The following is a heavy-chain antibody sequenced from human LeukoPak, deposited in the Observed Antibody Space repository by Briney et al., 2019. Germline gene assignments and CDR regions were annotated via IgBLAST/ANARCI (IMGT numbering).Heavy chain of an antibody. CDR2: IKQDGSEK. CDR3: AAHVGNAGDFGY. V-gene: IGHV3-7*01. Sequence: GGSLRLSCAASGFTFSSYWMTWVRQASGKGLEWVANIKQDGSEKYYVDSVKGRFTISRDNAKNSLYLQMNSLRAEDTAVYYCAAHVGNAGDFGYWGQGTLVAVSS. CDR1: GFTFSSYW. J-gene: IGHJ4*02. D-gene: IGHD4-23*01.